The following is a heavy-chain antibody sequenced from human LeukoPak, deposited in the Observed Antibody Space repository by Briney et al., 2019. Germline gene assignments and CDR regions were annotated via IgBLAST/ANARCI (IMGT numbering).Heavy chain of an antibody. J-gene: IGHJ5*02. CDR2: ISSSSSYI. V-gene: IGHV3-21*04. CDR3: ARTYGSGRYNWFDP. CDR1: GFTFSSYS. Sequence: GGSLRLSCAASGFTFSSYSMNWVRQAPGKGLEWVSSISSSSSYIYYADSVKGRFTISRDNAKNSLYLQMNSLRAEDMAVYYCARTYGSGRYNWFDPWGQGTLVTVSS. D-gene: IGHD3-10*01.